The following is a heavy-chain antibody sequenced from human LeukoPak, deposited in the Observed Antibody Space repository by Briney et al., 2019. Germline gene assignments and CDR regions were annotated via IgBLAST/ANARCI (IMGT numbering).Heavy chain of an antibody. Sequence: GGSLRLSCAASGFTFSSYEMNWVRQAPGKGLEWVSYISSSGSTIYYADSVKGRFTISRDNAKNSLYLQMNSLRAEDTAVYYCARAYYYDSSGYYGPIHYWGQGTLVTVSS. CDR2: ISSSGSTI. V-gene: IGHV3-48*03. D-gene: IGHD3-22*01. J-gene: IGHJ4*02. CDR3: ARAYYYDSSGYYGPIHY. CDR1: GFTFSSYE.